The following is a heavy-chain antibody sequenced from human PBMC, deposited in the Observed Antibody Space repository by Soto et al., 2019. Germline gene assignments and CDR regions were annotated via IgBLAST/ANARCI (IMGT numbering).Heavy chain of an antibody. J-gene: IGHJ4*02. CDR1: GFIFNNYA. D-gene: IGHD1-26*01. CDR2: ISVSGVST. Sequence: PGGSLRLSCAASGFIFNNYAMNWVRQAPGEGLQWVAGISVSGVSTYFADSVKGRFTISRDNAKNSLFLQMNSLRAEDTALYYCARDYSGSYIFDYWGQGTLVTVSS. V-gene: IGHV3-20*04. CDR3: ARDYSGSYIFDY.